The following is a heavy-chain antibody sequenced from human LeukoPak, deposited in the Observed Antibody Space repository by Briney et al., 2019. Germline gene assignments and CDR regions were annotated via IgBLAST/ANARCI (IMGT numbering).Heavy chain of an antibody. Sequence: SETLSLTCAVYGGSFSGYYWNWIRQPPGKGLEWIGEINHSGSTNYNPSLKSRVTISVDTSKSQFSLKLSSVTAADTAVYYCARGPKGSSWYLNYWSQGTLVTVSS. CDR1: GGSFSGYY. J-gene: IGHJ4*02. V-gene: IGHV4-34*01. D-gene: IGHD6-13*01. CDR3: ARGPKGSSWYLNY. CDR2: INHSGST.